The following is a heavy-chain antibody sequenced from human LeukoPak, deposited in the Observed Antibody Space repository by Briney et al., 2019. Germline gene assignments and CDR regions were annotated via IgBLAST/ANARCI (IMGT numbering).Heavy chain of an antibody. V-gene: IGHV3-23*01. J-gene: IGHJ4*02. CDR2: ITSSGSGT. CDR3: AKDPYGTRYFDY. CDR1: EFSFGNYA. D-gene: IGHD2-2*01. Sequence: GGSLRLSCAASEFSFGNYAMSWVRQAPGKGLQWVSAITSSGSGTYYADSVKGRFTISRDNSKNTVYLQMNSLKAEDTAVYYCAKDPYGTRYFDYWGQGTLVTVSS.